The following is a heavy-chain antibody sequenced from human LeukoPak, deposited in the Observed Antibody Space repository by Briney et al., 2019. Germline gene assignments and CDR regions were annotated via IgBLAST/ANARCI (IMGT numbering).Heavy chain of an antibody. V-gene: IGHV4-59*01. CDR3: ATRLLDYGDYQFDY. J-gene: IGHJ4*02. D-gene: IGHD4-17*01. CDR2: IYYSGST. CDR1: GGSISSYY. Sequence: SETLSLTCTVSGGSISSYYWSWIRQPPGKGLEWIGYIYYSGSTNYNPSLKSRVTISVDTSKNQFSLKLSSVTAADTAVYYCATRLLDYGDYQFDYWGQGTLVTVSS.